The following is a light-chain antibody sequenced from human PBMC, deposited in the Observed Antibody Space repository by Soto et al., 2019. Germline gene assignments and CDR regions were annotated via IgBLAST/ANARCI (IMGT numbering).Light chain of an antibody. Sequence: QSALTQSPAVSWAPGQRVTISCSGSSSNIGNHYVYWHQQLPGMAPRLLISKNTQRPSGIPDRFSGSKSGTSASLAIYGPRSEDEADYYCATWDDSLSGVLFGGGTKVTV. CDR2: KNT. J-gene: IGLJ2*01. V-gene: IGLV1-47*01. CDR1: SSNIGNHY. CDR3: ATWDDSLSGVL.